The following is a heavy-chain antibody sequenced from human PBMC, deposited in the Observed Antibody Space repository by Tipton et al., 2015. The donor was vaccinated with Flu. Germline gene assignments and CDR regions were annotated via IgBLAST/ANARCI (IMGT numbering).Heavy chain of an antibody. CDR2: IYYSGST. CDR1: GGSISSSSYY. Sequence: TLSLTCTVSGGSISSSSYYWGWIRQPPGKGLEWIGSIYYSGSTYYNPSLKSRVTISVDTSKNPFSLKLSSVTAADTAVYYCARHGRIEFYCSSTSCYRWYFDLWGRGTLVTVSS. V-gene: IGHV4-39*01. CDR3: ARHGRIEFYCSSTSCYRWYFDL. D-gene: IGHD2-2*02. J-gene: IGHJ2*01.